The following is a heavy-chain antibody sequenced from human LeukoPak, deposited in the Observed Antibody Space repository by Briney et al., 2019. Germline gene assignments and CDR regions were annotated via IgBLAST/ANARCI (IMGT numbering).Heavy chain of an antibody. D-gene: IGHD3-16*02. V-gene: IGHV3-23*01. CDR2: ISGSGDAT. CDR3: AKGPVSDYVWGSYRSPHFDY. J-gene: IGHJ4*02. Sequence: GGSLRLSCVASGFTFNTYAMSWVRQAPGKGLEWVSAISGSGDATKYADSVKGRFTISRDNSKNTLYLQMNSLRAEDTAVYYCAKGPVSDYVWGSYRSPHFDYWGQGTLVTVSS. CDR1: GFTFNTYA.